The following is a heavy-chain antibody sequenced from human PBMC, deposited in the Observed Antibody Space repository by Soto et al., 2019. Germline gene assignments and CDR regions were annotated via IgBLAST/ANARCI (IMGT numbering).Heavy chain of an antibody. V-gene: IGHV1-69*06. CDR1: GGTLNTYT. D-gene: IGHD1-26*01. CDR3: ASWRSYSGSYCFDY. Sequence: QVQLVQSGAEVKKPGASVKVSCEASGGTLNTYTINWVRQAPGRGIEWVGQIVPRSDSVNYAENFQDRVTITVDKSTKTAYMELTRLRSEDTALYFCASWRSYSGSYCFDYWGQGTLVTVSS. J-gene: IGHJ4*02. CDR2: IVPRSDSV.